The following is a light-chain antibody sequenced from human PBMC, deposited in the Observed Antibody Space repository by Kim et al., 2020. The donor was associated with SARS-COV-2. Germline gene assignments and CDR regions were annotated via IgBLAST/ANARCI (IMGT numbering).Light chain of an antibody. CDR3: QVWDNSGDHPNWV. J-gene: IGLJ3*02. CDR2: YDS. V-gene: IGLV3-21*04. Sequence: SYELTQPPSVSVAPGKTARITCGGNNIGSKSVHWYQQKPGQAPVLVIYYDSDRPSGIPERFSGSNSGNTATLTISRVEAGDEADYYCQVWDNSGDHPNWVFGGGTQLTVL. CDR1: NIGSKS.